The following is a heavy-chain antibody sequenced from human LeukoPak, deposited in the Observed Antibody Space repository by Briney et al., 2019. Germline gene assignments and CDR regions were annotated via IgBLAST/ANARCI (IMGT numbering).Heavy chain of an antibody. CDR1: GGSFTSYW. Sequence: GGALQISYEGAGGSFTSYWIGWGRGRPGKGGGGMGMIYPGECDTRYSPSFKGQVTISADKSKRTTYLTWRSVEAPDTAVDYCGSQRYYDSSAQFDLWGQGPLVTLSS. CDR2: IYPGECDT. V-gene: IGHV5-51*01. D-gene: IGHD3-22*01. J-gene: IGHJ5*02. CDR3: GSQRYYDSSAQFDL.